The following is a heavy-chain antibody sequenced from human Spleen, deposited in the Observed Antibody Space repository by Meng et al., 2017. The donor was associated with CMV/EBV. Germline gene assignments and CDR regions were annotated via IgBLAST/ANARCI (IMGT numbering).Heavy chain of an antibody. CDR2: ISSSGFVK. V-gene: IGHV3-48*03. Sequence: GSLKISCAASGFTFSSYEMNWVRQAPGKGLEWVSYISSSGFVKYYADSVKGRFTISRDNAKNSLYLQMNSLRAEDTAVYYCARGQYCSGGDCYSIKDDWFDSWGQGTLVTVSS. CDR1: GFTFSSYE. CDR3: ARGQYCSGGDCYSIKDDWFDS. J-gene: IGHJ5*01. D-gene: IGHD2-21*02.